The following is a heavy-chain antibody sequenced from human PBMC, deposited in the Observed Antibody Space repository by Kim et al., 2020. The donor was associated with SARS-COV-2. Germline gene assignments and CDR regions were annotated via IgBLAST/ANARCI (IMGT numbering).Heavy chain of an antibody. CDR3: AKAPVLLPDY. D-gene: IGHD3-10*01. CDR2: ISYDGSNK. V-gene: IGHV3-30*18. J-gene: IGHJ4*02. CDR1: GFTFRIYG. Sequence: GGSLRLSCAASGFTFRIYGMHWVRQAPGKGLEWVAVISYDGSNKYYADSVKGRFTISRDNSKNTLYLQMNSLRAEDTAVYYCAKAPVLLPDYWGQGTLVTVSS.